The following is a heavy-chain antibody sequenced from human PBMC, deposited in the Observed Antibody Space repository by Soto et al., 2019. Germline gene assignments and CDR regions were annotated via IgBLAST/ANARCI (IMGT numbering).Heavy chain of an antibody. CDR1: GGSISSANW. J-gene: IGHJ4*02. CDR3: ASHLGATRGPFDF. Sequence: QVQLQESAPGLVNPSGTLSLTCAVSGGSISSANWWNLVRQPPGKGLEWIGEIYHTGSTYYNPSLQSRVTLSVDKSRTQFSMRLSSVTAADTAIYYCASHLGATRGPFDFWGQGTLVTVSS. CDR2: IYHTGST. V-gene: IGHV4-4*02. D-gene: IGHD1-26*01.